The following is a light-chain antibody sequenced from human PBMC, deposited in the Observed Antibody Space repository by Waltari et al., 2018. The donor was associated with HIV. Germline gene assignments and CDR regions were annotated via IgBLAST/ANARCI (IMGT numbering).Light chain of an antibody. J-gene: IGLJ3*02. V-gene: IGLV1-47*01. CDR3: AAWDDSLSGWV. Sequence: QSALTQPPSTSGTPGQTVTIPCSGSSSNIGDNYVSWYQQLPGTAPKLLIYRNSQRPSGVRARVSGSKSGTSASLAINDLRSEDEAEYHCAAWDDSLSGWVFGGGTNLTVL. CDR1: SSNIGDNY. CDR2: RNS.